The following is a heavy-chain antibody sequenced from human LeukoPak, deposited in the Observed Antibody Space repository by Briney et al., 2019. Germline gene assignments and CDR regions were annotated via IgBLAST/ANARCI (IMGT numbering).Heavy chain of an antibody. CDR1: GYSISSGYY. Sequence: PSETLSLTCTVSGYSISSGYYWSWIRQPPGKGLEWIGEINHSGSTNYNPSLKSRVTISVDTSKNQFSLKLSSVTAADTAVYYCARESQWLPNSPLDYWGQGTLVTVSS. V-gene: IGHV4-38-2*02. CDR3: ARESQWLPNSPLDY. CDR2: INHSGST. D-gene: IGHD3-22*01. J-gene: IGHJ4*02.